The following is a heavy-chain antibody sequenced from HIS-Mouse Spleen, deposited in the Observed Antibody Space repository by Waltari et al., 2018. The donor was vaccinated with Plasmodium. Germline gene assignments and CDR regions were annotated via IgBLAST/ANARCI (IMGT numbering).Heavy chain of an antibody. D-gene: IGHD6-13*01. CDR1: AFTFRSYW. Sequence: EVQLVESGGGLVQPGGSLRLSCAASAFTFRSYWMRWVRPAPGKGLEWVANIKQDGSEKYYVDSVKGRFTISRDNAKNSLYLQMNSLRAEDTAVYYCASSWYWYFDLWGRGTLVTVSS. CDR2: IKQDGSEK. CDR3: ASSWYWYFDL. J-gene: IGHJ2*01. V-gene: IGHV3-7*01.